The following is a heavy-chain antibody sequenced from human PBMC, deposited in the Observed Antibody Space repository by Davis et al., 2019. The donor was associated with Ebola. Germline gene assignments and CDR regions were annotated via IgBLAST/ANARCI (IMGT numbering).Heavy chain of an antibody. CDR2: ISAYNGNT. CDR1: GYTFTRYG. V-gene: IGHV1-18*01. D-gene: IGHD3-10*01. CDR3: ARDSPMVRGVIIALGGMDV. J-gene: IGHJ6*02. Sequence: AASVKVSCKASGYTFTRYGISWVRQAPGQGLEWMGWISAYNGNTNYAQKLQGRVTMTTDTSTSTAYMELRSLRSDDTAVYYCARDSPMVRGVIIALGGMDVWGQGTTVTVSS.